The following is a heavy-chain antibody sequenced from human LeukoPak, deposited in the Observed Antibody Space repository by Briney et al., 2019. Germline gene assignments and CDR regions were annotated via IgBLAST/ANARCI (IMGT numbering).Heavy chain of an antibody. CDR3: ARGRPYSGGYHLDY. Sequence: SETLSLTCTISGDSTSSDRYYGGWVRQPPGKGLEWIGNIYYSGSTYYNPSLMSRVTMSVDTSKNQFFLKLNSVTAADTAVYYCARGRPYSGGYHLDYWGQGTLVTVSP. V-gene: IGHV4-39*01. D-gene: IGHD1-26*01. CDR1: GDSTSSDRYY. J-gene: IGHJ4*02. CDR2: IYYSGST.